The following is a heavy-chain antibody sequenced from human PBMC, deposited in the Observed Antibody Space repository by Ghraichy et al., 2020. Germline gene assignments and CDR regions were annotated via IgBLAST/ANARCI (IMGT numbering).Heavy chain of an antibody. Sequence: GGSLRLSCAASGFIVSSNYMTWVRQAPGKGLEWVSVIYNGGKTYYADSVKGRFTISRDNSKNTLYLQMNSLRVEDTAVYYCAKDKGGGAGYLDYWGQGTLVTVSS. CDR2: IYNGGKT. D-gene: IGHD3-16*01. CDR3: AKDKGGGAGYLDY. CDR1: GFIVSSNY. V-gene: IGHV3-53*01. J-gene: IGHJ4*02.